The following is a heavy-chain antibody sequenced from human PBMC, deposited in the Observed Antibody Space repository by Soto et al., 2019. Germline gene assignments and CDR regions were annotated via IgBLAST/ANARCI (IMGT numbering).Heavy chain of an antibody. V-gene: IGHV3-30*18. Sequence: QVQLVESGGGVVLPGRSLRLSCVTSGFTLSDHAMHWVRQSPGKAPEWVALTSDDGTNEYYADSVKGRFTISRDNSKSTIYLQMSSLRSEDTALYYCAKDSGSGSHFNPRNPDSYNGMDVWGQGTRVTVSS. D-gene: IGHD3-10*01. CDR3: AKDSGSGSHFNPRNPDSYNGMDV. CDR2: TSDDGTNE. CDR1: GFTLSDHA. J-gene: IGHJ6*02.